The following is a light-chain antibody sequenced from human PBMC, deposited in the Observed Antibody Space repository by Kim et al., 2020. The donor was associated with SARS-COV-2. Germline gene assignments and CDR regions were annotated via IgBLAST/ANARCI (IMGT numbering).Light chain of an antibody. Sequence: QSALTQPASVSGSPGQSITISCTGTSGDIGGYNYVSWYQQHPDKAPKLLIFEVTERPAGISNRFSGSKSGNTASLTISGLQAEDEAHYYCISYTYSNALQFGRGT. CDR2: EVT. V-gene: IGLV2-14*01. J-gene: IGLJ3*02. CDR3: ISYTYSNALQ. CDR1: SGDIGGYNY.